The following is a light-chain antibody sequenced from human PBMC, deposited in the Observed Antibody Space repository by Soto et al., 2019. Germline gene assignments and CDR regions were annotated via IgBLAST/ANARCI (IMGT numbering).Light chain of an antibody. V-gene: IGKV3-15*01. CDR3: QQYGSSQFT. J-gene: IGKJ3*01. Sequence: EIVMTQSPATLSVSPGDRATLSCRASQSVSINLAWYQQKPGQAPRLLIYGAFTRATGIPARFSGSGSGTEFTLTISSLQSEDFAVYYCQQYGSSQFTFGPGTKVNVK. CDR2: GAF. CDR1: QSVSIN.